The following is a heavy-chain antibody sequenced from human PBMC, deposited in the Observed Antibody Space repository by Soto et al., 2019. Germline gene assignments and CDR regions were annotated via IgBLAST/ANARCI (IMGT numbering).Heavy chain of an antibody. CDR1: GYTFTSYY. CDR3: ARDRAPPRRPGYCSGGSCYSSPGDAFDI. D-gene: IGHD2-15*01. J-gene: IGHJ3*02. Sequence: GSSVKVSCKASGYTFTSYYMHWVRQAPGQGLEWMGIINPSGGSTSYAQKFQGRVTMTRDTSTSTGYMELSSLRSEDTAVYYCARDRAPPRRPGYCSGGSCYSSPGDAFDIWGQGTMVTVSS. CDR2: INPSGGST. V-gene: IGHV1-46*01.